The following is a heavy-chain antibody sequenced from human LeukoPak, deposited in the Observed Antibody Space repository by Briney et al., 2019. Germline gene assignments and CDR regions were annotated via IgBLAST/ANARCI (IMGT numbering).Heavy chain of an antibody. Sequence: GGSLRLSCAASGFTIRNSATSWVRQAPGKGLEWVSTISGSGVGTYYADSVKGRFTISRDNFKNTLYLQMNSLRAEDTAVYYCAKNNWNDMPFVDDWGQGTLVTVSS. D-gene: IGHD1-20*01. J-gene: IGHJ4*02. CDR2: ISGSGVGT. CDR1: GFTIRNSA. V-gene: IGHV3-23*01. CDR3: AKNNWNDMPFVDD.